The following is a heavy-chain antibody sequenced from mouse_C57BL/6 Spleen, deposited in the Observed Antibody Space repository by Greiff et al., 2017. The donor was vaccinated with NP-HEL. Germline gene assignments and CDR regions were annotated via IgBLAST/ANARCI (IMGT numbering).Heavy chain of an antibody. CDR2: INYDGSST. CDR3: ARDADYGNYYFDY. CDR1: GFTFSDYY. J-gene: IGHJ2*01. Sequence: EVMLVESEGGLVQPGSSMKLSCTASGFTFSDYYMAWVRQVPEKGLEWVANINYDGSSTYYLDSLKSRFIISRDNAKIILYLQMSSLKSEDTATYYCARDADYGNYYFDYWGQGTTLTVSS. D-gene: IGHD2-1*01. V-gene: IGHV5-16*01.